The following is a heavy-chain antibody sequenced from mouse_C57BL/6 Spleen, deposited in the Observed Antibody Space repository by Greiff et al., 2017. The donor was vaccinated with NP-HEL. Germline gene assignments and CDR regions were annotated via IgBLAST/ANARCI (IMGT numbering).Heavy chain of an antibody. CDR3: AREDDCYYFDY. CDR1: GYAFSSSW. J-gene: IGHJ2*01. CDR2: IYPGDGDT. D-gene: IGHD2-3*01. Sequence: VQLQQSGPELVKPGASVKISCKASGYAFSSSWMNWVKQRPGKGLEWIGRIYPGDGDTNYNGKFKGKATLTADKSSSTAYMQLSSLTSEDSAVYFCAREDDCYYFDYWGQGTTLTVSS. V-gene: IGHV1-82*01.